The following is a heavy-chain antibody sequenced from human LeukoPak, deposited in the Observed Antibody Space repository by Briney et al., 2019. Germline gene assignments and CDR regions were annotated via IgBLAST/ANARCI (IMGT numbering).Heavy chain of an antibody. D-gene: IGHD3-22*01. CDR1: GFTFSTYA. CDR2: IRGSAGST. Sequence: GGSLRLSCAASGFTFSTYAMFWVRQAPGKGLEWVSAIRGSAGSTFYADSVKGRSTISRDNSKNTLYLRMNSLRAGDTAFYFCAKDMKRITMRPESSGQGTLVTVSP. CDR3: AKDMKRITMRPES. V-gene: IGHV3-23*01. J-gene: IGHJ5*02.